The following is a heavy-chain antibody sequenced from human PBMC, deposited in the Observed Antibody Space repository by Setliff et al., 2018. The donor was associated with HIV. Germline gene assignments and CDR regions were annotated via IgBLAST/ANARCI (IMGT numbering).Heavy chain of an antibody. CDR2: ILGGENDPT. Sequence: GGSLRLSCAASGFTFYNYAMYWVRQAPGKGLEWVSGILGGENDPTYYENSVMGRFIIPRDNSKNTLYLHMNSLKVEDSAIYYGVKGQGFCGMTSCALDWFGPWGQGTLVTVSS. D-gene: IGHD2-2*01. V-gene: IGHV3-23*01. CDR1: GFTFYNYA. J-gene: IGHJ5*02. CDR3: VKGQGFCGMTSCALDWFGP.